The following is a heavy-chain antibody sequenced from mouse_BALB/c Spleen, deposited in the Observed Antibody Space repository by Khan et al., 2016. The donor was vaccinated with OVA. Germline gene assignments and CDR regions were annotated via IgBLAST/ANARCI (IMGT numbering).Heavy chain of an antibody. CDR2: IYYSGTV. V-gene: IGHV3-5*02. D-gene: IGHD1-1*01. J-gene: IGHJ1*01. CDR3: ARDYGSLYWYFEV. CDR1: GISITSGNYR. Sequence: VQLQESGPGLVKPSQTVSLTCTVTGISITSGNYRWSWIRQFPGNKLEWIGNIYYSGTVTYNPSLTSRTTITRDTSKNQFFLEMNSLTAEDTATYYCARDYGSLYWYFEVWGAGTTVTVSS.